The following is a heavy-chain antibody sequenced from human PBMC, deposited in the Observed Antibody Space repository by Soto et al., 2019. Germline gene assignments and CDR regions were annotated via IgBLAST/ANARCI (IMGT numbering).Heavy chain of an antibody. J-gene: IGHJ4*02. Sequence: EVQLVQSGGGLVQPGGSLRLSCVGSGFTFTDFYMNWVRQAPGKGLEWVANIRPDGSETNYVESVKGRFTTARDNAKNSLCLQMNSLRADGTAVYYCAGWGGQDYNYLGQGILVTVSS. CDR1: GFTFTDFY. D-gene: IGHD4-4*01. CDR3: AGWGGQDYNY. V-gene: IGHV3-7*03. CDR2: IRPDGSET.